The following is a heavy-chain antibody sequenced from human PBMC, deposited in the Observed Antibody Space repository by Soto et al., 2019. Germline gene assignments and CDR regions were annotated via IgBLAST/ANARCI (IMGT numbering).Heavy chain of an antibody. V-gene: IGHV4-61*01. D-gene: IGHD4-17*01. CDR2: GSYSGTT. CDR3: ARGATVTQYDY. Sequence: SETLSLTCTVSGVSVSSGSFYWAWIRQPPGKGLEWIGFGSYSGTTSYKPSLKSRVTISVDTSRSQISLKVSSLTAADTAVYYCARGATVTQYDYWGQGTLVTVSS. J-gene: IGHJ4*02. CDR1: GVSVSSGSFY.